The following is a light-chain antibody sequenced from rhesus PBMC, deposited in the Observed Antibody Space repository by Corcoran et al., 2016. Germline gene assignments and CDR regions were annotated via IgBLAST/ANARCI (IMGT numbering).Light chain of an antibody. V-gene: IGKV1-28*02. CDR3: QQVKDYPLT. CDR1: QDIRSY. J-gene: IGKJ4*01. Sequence: DIQMTQSPSSLSASVGDTVTITCRASQDIRSYLNWFQQKPGKAPRPLLSGATALQTGVPSRFSGSGSGTEFTLTISSLQPEDLATYYCQQVKDYPLTFGGGTKVEIK. CDR2: GAT.